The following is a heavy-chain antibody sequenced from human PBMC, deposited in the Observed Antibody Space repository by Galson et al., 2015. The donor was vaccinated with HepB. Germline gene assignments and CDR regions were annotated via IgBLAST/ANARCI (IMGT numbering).Heavy chain of an antibody. J-gene: IGHJ4*02. CDR2: IWYDGSNK. CDR1: GFTFSSYG. D-gene: IGHD6-19*01. Sequence: SLRLSCAASGFTFSSYGMHWVRQAPGKGLEWVAVIWYDGSNKYYADSVKGRFTISRDNSKNTLYLQMNSLRAEDTAVYYCARDPSSIAVAGYFDYWGQGTLVTVSS. CDR3: ARDPSSIAVAGYFDY. V-gene: IGHV3-33*01.